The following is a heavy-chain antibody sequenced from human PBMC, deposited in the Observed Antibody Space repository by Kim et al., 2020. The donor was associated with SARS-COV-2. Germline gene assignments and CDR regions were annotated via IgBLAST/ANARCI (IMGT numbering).Heavy chain of an antibody. D-gene: IGHD3-22*01. J-gene: IGHJ3*02. CDR2: IYSSGNT. CDR1: GGSLSSGNYY. V-gene: IGHV4-61*02. Sequence: SETLSLTCTVSGGSLSSGNYYWNWIWQPAGKGLEWIGRIYSSGNTNYNPSLRSRVTISVDTSKNQFSLKLSSVTAADTAIYYCARSYYYDSSGSRDAFDTWGQETMVTVSS. CDR3: ARSYYYDSSGSRDAFDT.